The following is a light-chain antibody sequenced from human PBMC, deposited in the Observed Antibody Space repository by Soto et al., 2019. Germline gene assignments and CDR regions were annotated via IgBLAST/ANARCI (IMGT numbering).Light chain of an antibody. V-gene: IGLV1-40*01. CDR3: QSHDSSLSGHVV. CDR1: SSNIGAGYD. Sequence: QSVLTQPPSVSGAQGQRVTISCTGSSSNIGAGYDVHWYQQLPGTAPKVLIYGNSNRPSGVPDRFSGSKSGTSASLAITGLQTEDEADYYCQSHDSSLSGHVVFGGGTKVTVL. J-gene: IGLJ2*01. CDR2: GNS.